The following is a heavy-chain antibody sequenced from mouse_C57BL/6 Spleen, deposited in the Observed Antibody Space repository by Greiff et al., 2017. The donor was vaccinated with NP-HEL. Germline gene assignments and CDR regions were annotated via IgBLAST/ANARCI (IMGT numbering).Heavy chain of an antibody. CDR1: GYSFTGYY. Sequence: VQLQQSGPELVKPGASVKISCKASGYSFTGYYMNWVKQSPEKSLEWIGEINPSTGGTTYNQKFKAKATLTVDKSSSTAYMQLKSLTSEDSAVYYCASPYDYDPNWYFDVWGTGTTVTVSS. V-gene: IGHV1-42*01. J-gene: IGHJ1*03. CDR3: ASPYDYDPNWYFDV. D-gene: IGHD2-4*01. CDR2: INPSTGGT.